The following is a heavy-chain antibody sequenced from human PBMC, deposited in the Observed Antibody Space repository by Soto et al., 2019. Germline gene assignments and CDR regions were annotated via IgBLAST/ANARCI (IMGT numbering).Heavy chain of an antibody. CDR1: GFTFSSYA. J-gene: IGHJ4*02. V-gene: IGHV3-23*01. CDR2: ISGSGGST. Sequence: EVQLLESGGGLVQPGGSLRLSCAASGFTFSSYAMSWVRQAPGKGLEWVSAISGSGGSTYYADSVKGRFTISRDNSKNTLYLQMNSLRAEDTAVYYCAKTGYCSGGSCYSGATFDYWGQGTLVTVSS. CDR3: AKTGYCSGGSCYSGATFDY. D-gene: IGHD2-15*01.